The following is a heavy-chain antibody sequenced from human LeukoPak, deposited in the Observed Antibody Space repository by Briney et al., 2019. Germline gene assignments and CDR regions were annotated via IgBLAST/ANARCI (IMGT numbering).Heavy chain of an antibody. Sequence: MPSETLSLTCTVSGGSISGDYWSWIRQPPGKGLVWIGYIHYTRSTNYNPSLRSRVTISVDTSKNLFSLKLSSVTAADTAVYYCARLQGDSTAIFDYWGQGTLVSVSS. J-gene: IGHJ4*02. CDR2: IHYTRST. D-gene: IGHD2-21*01. CDR3: ARLQGDSTAIFDY. V-gene: IGHV4-59*01. CDR1: GGSISGDY.